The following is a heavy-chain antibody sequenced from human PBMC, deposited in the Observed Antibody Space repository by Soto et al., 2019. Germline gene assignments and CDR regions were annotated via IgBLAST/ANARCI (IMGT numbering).Heavy chain of an antibody. CDR1: GLTFSSYW. J-gene: IGHJ4*02. CDR3: ARDWGGLGY. V-gene: IGHV3-7*03. D-gene: IGHD3-10*01. Sequence: PGGSLRLSCAASGLTFSSYWMTWVRQAPGKGLEWVANIIKDGSEKSYADSVKGRFTISRDNAKNSLYLQMNSLRVEDTAVYYCARDWGGLGYWGQGTLVTVSS. CDR2: IIKDGSEK.